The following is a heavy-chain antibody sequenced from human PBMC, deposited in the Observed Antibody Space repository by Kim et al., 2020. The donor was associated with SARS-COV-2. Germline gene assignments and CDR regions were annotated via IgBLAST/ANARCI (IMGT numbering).Heavy chain of an antibody. J-gene: IGHJ2*01. Sequence: GGSLRLSCAASGFTFSSYSMNWVRQALGKGLEWVSSISSSSSYIYYADSVKGRFTISRDNAKNSLYLQMNSLRAEDTAVYYCASDGDGSGSYWYFDLWGRGTLVTVSS. CDR3: ASDGDGSGSYWYFDL. D-gene: IGHD3-10*01. CDR1: GFTFSSYS. V-gene: IGHV3-21*01. CDR2: ISSSSSYI.